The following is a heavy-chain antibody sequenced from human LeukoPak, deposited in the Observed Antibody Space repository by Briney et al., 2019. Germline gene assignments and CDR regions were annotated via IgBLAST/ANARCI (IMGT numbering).Heavy chain of an antibody. V-gene: IGHV1-8*01. CDR3: ARPVQYSTDAFDI. Sequence: ASVKASCKASGYTFTSYDINWVRQATGQGLEWMGWMNPNSGNTGYAQKFQGRVTMTRNTSISTAYMELSSLRSEDTAVYYCARPVQYSTDAFDIWGQGTMVTVSS. D-gene: IGHD4-11*01. CDR2: MNPNSGNT. CDR1: GYTFTSYD. J-gene: IGHJ3*02.